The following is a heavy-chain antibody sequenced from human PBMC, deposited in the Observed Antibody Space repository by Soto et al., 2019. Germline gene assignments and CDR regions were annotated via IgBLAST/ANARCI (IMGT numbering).Heavy chain of an antibody. CDR3: ATGMYSSSWYSRNWFDP. D-gene: IGHD6-13*01. J-gene: IGHJ5*02. CDR1: GGTFSSYT. V-gene: IGHV1-69*02. Sequence: GASVKVSCKASGGTFSSYTISWVRQAPGQGLEWMGRIIPILGIANYAQKFQGRVTVTADKSTSTAYMELSSLRSEDTAVYYCATGMYSSSWYSRNWFDPWGQGTLVTVSS. CDR2: IIPILGIA.